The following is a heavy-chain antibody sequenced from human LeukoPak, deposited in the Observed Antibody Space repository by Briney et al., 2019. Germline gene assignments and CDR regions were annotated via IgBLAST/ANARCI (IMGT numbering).Heavy chain of an antibody. D-gene: IGHD5-18*01. CDR1: GYTFTGHY. CDR2: IKPDSGAT. Sequence: AASVKLSCTASGYTFTGHYIHWVRQAPGQGLEWMGWIKPDSGATNYAQKFQGRVTMTRDTSISTAHMELNRLTSDDTAVYYCARPEYRYGYILDYWGQGTLVTVSS. J-gene: IGHJ4*02. CDR3: ARPEYRYGYILDY. V-gene: IGHV1-2*02.